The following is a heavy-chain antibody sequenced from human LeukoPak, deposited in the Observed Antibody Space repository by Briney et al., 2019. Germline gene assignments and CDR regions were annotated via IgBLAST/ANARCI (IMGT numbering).Heavy chain of an antibody. CDR1: GGSISSGGYS. V-gene: IGHV4-30-2*01. J-gene: IGHJ5*02. D-gene: IGHD2-2*01. Sequence: SETLSLTCAVSGGSISSGGYSWSWIRQPPGKGLEWIGYIYHSGSTYYNPSLKSRVTISVDRSKNQFSLKLSSVTAADTAVYYCARGAVPAARDNWFVPWGQGTLVTVSS. CDR3: ARGAVPAARDNWFVP. CDR2: IYHSGST.